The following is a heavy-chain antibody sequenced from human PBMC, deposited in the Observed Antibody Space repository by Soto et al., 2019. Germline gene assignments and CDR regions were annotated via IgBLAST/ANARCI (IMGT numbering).Heavy chain of an antibody. CDR2: ISYDGSNK. CDR3: ARAYDFCGFYS. Sequence: QVQLVESGGGVVQPGRSLRLSCAASGFTCSSYAMHWVRQAPGKGLEWVAIISYDGSNKYYADSVKGRFTISRDNSQNKLLLQMTSLRVEDTAVYSCARAYDFCGFYSWGQGTLVTVSS. V-gene: IGHV3-30-3*01. D-gene: IGHD3-3*01. J-gene: IGHJ4*02. CDR1: GFTCSSYA.